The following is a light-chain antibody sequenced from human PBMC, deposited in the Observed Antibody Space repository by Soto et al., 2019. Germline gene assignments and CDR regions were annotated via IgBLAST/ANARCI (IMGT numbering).Light chain of an antibody. Sequence: DIQMTQSPSTLSASVGDRVTITCRASQSISSWLAWYQQKPGKAPKLLIYKTSSLEGGVPSRFSGSGSGTEFTLTISSLQPDDFATYYCQQYNSLFGQGTKVDIK. CDR3: QQYNSL. CDR1: QSISSW. J-gene: IGKJ1*01. V-gene: IGKV1-5*03. CDR2: KTS.